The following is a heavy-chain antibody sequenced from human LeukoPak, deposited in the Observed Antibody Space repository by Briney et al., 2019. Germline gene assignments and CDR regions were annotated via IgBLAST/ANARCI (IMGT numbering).Heavy chain of an antibody. V-gene: IGHV3-20*04. D-gene: IGHD1-26*01. CDR1: GFTFDDYG. CDR2: IHWNGGST. CDR3: ASSLGGSYSEYYMDV. Sequence: GGSLRLSCAASGFTFDDYGMSWVRQAPGKGLEWVSGIHWNGGSTGYADSVKGRFTISRDNAKNSLYLQMNSLRAEDTALYYCASSLGGSYSEYYMDVWGKGTTVTVSS. J-gene: IGHJ6*03.